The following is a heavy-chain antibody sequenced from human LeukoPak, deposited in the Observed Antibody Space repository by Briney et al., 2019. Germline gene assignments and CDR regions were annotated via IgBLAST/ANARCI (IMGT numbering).Heavy chain of an antibody. CDR1: GFTFSSYA. J-gene: IGHJ4*02. V-gene: IGHV3-23*01. D-gene: IGHD5-24*01. CDR3: AKDFFGDGYNFFDY. Sequence: GGSLRLPCAASGFTFSSYAMSWVRQAPGKGLEWVSAISGSGGSTYYADSVKGRFTISRDNSKNTLYLQMNSLRAEDTAVYYCAKDFFGDGYNFFDYWGQGTLVTVSS. CDR2: ISGSGGST.